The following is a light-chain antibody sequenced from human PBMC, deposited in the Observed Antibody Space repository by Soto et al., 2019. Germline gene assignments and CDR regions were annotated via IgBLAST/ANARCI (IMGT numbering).Light chain of an antibody. CDR3: SSDRSSNTLV. Sequence: QSALTQPASVSGSPGQSITISCAGTSSDIGGYNSVSWYQQHPGKAPKLMIYEVSYRPSGISDRFSGSRSSNTASLTISGLQAEDEADYYCSSDRSSNTLVFGGGTKLTVL. J-gene: IGLJ2*01. CDR2: EVS. CDR1: SSDIGGYNS. V-gene: IGLV2-14*01.